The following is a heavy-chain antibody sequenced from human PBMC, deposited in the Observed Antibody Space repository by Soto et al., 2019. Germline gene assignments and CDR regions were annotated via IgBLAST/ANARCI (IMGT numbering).Heavy chain of an antibody. V-gene: IGHV3-53*04. D-gene: IGHD3-10*01. Sequence: EVQLVESGGGLVQPGGSLRLSCAASGFTVSSNYMSWVRQAPGKGLEWVSVIYSGGSTYYADSVKGRFTISRNNSKNTLYLQMNSLRAEDTAVYYCAGLNYGSSLVDYLGQGTLVTVSS. CDR3: AGLNYGSSLVDY. CDR2: IYSGGST. J-gene: IGHJ4*02. CDR1: GFTVSSNY.